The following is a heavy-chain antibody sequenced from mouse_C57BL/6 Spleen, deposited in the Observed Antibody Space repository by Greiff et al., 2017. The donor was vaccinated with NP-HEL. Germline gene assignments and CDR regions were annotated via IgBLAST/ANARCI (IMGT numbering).Heavy chain of an antibody. CDR1: GYTFTSYW. D-gene: IGHD1-1*01. J-gene: IGHJ4*01. Sequence: VQLQQPGAELVKPGASVKLSCKASGYTFTSYWMHWVKQRPGQGLEWIGMIHPHSGSTTYNEKFKSKATLTVDKSSSTAYMQLSSLTSEDSAVYYCARNGYYGSSPYAMDYWGQGTSVTVSS. CDR2: IHPHSGST. V-gene: IGHV1-64*01. CDR3: ARNGYYGSSPYAMDY.